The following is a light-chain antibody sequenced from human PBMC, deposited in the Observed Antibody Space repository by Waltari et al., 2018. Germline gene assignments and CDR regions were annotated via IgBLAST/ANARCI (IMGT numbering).Light chain of an antibody. CDR1: HSVDWY. Sequence: EIVLTQSTATLSLSPGERATLSCRASHSVDWYLAWYQQRPGQPPRLLIYDTSNRAPGIPARFSGSGSDTDFTLTISSLEPEDFAVYYCQQRRSWPLTFGGGTKVEIE. J-gene: IGKJ4*01. V-gene: IGKV3-11*01. CDR2: DTS. CDR3: QQRRSWPLT.